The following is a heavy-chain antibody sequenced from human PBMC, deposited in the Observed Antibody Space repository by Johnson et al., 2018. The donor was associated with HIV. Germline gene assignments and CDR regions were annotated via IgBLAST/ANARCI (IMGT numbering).Heavy chain of an antibody. V-gene: IGHV3-13*01. CDR1: GFTFNSYD. Sequence: VQLVESGGGLVQPGGSLRVSCAASGFTFNSYDMHWVRQPTGKGLEWVSGIGTAGDTNYSGSVKGRFTISRENAKNSLYLQMNSLGAGDTAVYYCTRSKPRYYDVGPRGAFDIWGQGTMVTVSS. CDR3: TRSKPRYYDVGPRGAFDI. CDR2: IGTAGDT. D-gene: IGHD3-22*01. J-gene: IGHJ3*02.